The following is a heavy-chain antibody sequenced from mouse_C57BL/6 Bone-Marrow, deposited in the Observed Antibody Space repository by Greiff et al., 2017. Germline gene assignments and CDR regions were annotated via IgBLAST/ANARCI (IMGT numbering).Heavy chain of an antibody. CDR1: GFTFSSYG. V-gene: IGHV5-6*02. D-gene: IGHD2-3*01. CDR2: ISSGGSYT. J-gene: IGHJ4*01. CDR3: ARPPPIYDGYPHYYAMDY. Sequence: EVKLVESGGDLVKPGGSLKLSCAASGFTFSSYGMSWVRQTPDKRLEWVATISSGGSYTYYPDSVKGRFTISRDNAKNTLYLQMSSLKSEDTAMYYCARPPPIYDGYPHYYAMDYWGQGTSVTVSS.